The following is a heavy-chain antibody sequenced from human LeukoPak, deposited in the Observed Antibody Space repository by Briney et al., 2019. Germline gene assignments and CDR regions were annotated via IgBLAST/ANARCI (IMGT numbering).Heavy chain of an antibody. D-gene: IGHD3-10*01. CDR1: GFTVSNNY. CDR2: IYSGGST. CDR3: ARAIGSGSFRGAFDI. J-gene: IGHJ3*02. Sequence: GGSLRLSCAASGFTVSNNYMSWVRQAPGKGLEWVSVIYSGGSTYYADSVKGRFTISRDNSKNTLYLQMNSLRAEDTAVYYCARAIGSGSFRGAFDIWGQGTMVTVSS. V-gene: IGHV3-53*01.